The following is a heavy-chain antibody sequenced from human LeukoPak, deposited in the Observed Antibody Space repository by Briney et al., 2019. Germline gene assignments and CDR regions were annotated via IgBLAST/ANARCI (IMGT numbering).Heavy chain of an antibody. V-gene: IGHV3-7*03. Sequence: GGSLRLSCAASGFTFGRYWMTWVRQAPGKGVEWVAIIKENVDAEYYVDSVKARFTISKSHSQNSFYLQMNSLRPEDTAVYYCATTGFDSPFYFHYWGQGTLVTVSS. CDR2: IKENVDAE. J-gene: IGHJ4*02. D-gene: IGHD5-12*01. CDR3: ATTGFDSPFYFHY. CDR1: GFTFGRYW.